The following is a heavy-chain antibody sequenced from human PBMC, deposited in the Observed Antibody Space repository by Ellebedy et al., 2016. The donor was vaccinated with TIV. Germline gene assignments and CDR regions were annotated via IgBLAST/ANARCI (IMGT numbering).Heavy chain of an antibody. D-gene: IGHD3-16*01. Sequence: GESLKISCVGSGFTFSAYWMHWVRQEPEKGLVWVARMNTDGSEKHYADFVKGRFTISRDNVQRSLYLQMNSLRVDDTAVYYCVTWGQSYGRWGQGSLVTISS. CDR2: MNTDGSEK. CDR1: GFTFSAYW. CDR3: VTWGQSYGR. V-gene: IGHV3-74*01. J-gene: IGHJ4*02.